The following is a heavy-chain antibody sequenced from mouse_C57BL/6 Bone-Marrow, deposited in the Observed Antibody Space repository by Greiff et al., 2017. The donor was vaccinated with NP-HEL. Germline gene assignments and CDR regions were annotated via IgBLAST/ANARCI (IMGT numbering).Heavy chain of an antibody. V-gene: IGHV5-6*01. D-gene: IGHD4-1*01. Sequence: EVMLVESGGDLVKPGGSLKLSCAASGFTFSSYGMSWVRQTPDKRLEWVATISSGGSYTYYPDSVKGRFTISRDNAKNTLYLQMSSLKSEDTAMYDGARHEPGTFGYFDVWGTGTTVTVSS. J-gene: IGHJ1*03. CDR3: ARHEPGTFGYFDV. CDR2: ISSGGSYT. CDR1: GFTFSSYG.